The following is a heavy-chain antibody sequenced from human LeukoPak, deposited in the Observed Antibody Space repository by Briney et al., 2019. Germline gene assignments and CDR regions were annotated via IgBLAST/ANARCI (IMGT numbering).Heavy chain of an antibody. CDR1: GYTFTSYT. CDR3: ARGIVVGATGLGY. Sequence: ASVKVSCKASGYTFTSYTMNWVRQAPGQGLEWMGWMNPNSGNTGYAQKFQGRVTMTRNISISTAYMELSSLRSEDTAVYYCARGIVVGATGLGYWGQGTLVTVSS. D-gene: IGHD1-26*01. CDR2: MNPNSGNT. V-gene: IGHV1-8*02. J-gene: IGHJ4*02.